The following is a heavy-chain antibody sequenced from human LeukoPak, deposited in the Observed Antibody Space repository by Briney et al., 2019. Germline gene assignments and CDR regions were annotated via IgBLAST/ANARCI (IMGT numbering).Heavy chain of an antibody. CDR1: GFTFDDYA. CDR3: AKDISYDYGGNRAAYFQH. J-gene: IGHJ1*01. CDR2: ISGDGGST. V-gene: IGHV3-43*02. D-gene: IGHD4-23*01. Sequence: GGSLRLSCAASGFTFDDYAMHWVRQAPGKGLEWVSLISGDGGSTYYADSVKGRFTISRDNSKNSLYLQMNSLRTEDTALYYCAKDISYDYGGNRAAYFQHWGQGTLVTVSS.